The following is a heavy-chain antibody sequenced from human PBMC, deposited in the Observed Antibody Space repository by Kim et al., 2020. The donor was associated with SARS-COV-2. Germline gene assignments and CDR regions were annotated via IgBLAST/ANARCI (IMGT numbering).Heavy chain of an antibody. J-gene: IGHJ4*02. CDR2: ISGSGGST. CDR1: GFTFSSYA. CDR3: AKDGSRIAAAGHFDY. D-gene: IGHD6-13*01. V-gene: IGHV3-23*01. Sequence: GGSLRLSCAASGFTFSSYAMSWVRQAPGKGLEWVSAISGSGGSTYYADSVKGRFTISRDNAKNTLYLQMNSLRAEDTAVYYCAKDGSRIAAAGHFDYWGQGTLVTVSS.